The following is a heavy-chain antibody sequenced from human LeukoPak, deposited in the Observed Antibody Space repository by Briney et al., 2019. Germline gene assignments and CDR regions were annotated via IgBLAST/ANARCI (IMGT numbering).Heavy chain of an antibody. CDR1: GFTFSSYG. J-gene: IGHJ4*02. CDR2: ISSSSSTI. V-gene: IGHV3-48*04. D-gene: IGHD1-7*01. Sequence: GGSLRLSCAASGFTFSSYGMNWVRQAPGKGLEWVSYISSSSSTIYYADSVKGRFTISRDNAKNSLYLQMNSLRAEDTAVYYCARDRGLELRSDENDRNDYWGQGTLVTVSS. CDR3: ARDRGLELRSDENDRNDY.